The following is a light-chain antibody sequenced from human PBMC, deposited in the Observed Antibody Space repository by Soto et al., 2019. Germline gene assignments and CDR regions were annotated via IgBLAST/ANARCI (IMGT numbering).Light chain of an antibody. V-gene: IGKV3-20*01. CDR3: QQYGSSPRT. CDR2: GAS. CDR1: QSVSSSY. J-gene: IGKJ1*01. Sequence: EIVLTQSPGTLSLSPGERATLSCRASQSVSSSYLAWYQQKPGQAPRLLIYGASSRATGIPDRFSGSGSGTDFTLTISRLEAEDVAVYYCQQYGSSPRTFGQGTKVEIK.